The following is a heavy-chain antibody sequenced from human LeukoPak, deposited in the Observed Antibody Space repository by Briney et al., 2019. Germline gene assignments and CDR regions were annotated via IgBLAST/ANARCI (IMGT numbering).Heavy chain of an antibody. V-gene: IGHV3-23*01. J-gene: IGHJ3*01. D-gene: IGHD4-17*01. Sequence: GGSLRLSCAASGFTFRSYARTWVRQAPGKGLEWVSSIRGSGGTTYYAESVKGRFTVSRDNSKNTLYLKMDDLTVEDTAVYYCGRDPNGDYVGAFDFWGQGTMVTVSS. CDR1: GFTFRSYA. CDR3: GRDPNGDYVGAFDF. CDR2: IRGSGGTT.